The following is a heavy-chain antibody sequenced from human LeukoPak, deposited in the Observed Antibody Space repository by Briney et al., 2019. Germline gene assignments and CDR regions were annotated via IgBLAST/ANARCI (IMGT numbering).Heavy chain of an antibody. CDR3: AKGTSYYWSNANWFDP. V-gene: IGHV3-23*01. CDR2: ISGSGDST. J-gene: IGHJ5*02. D-gene: IGHD1-20*01. CDR1: GFTFRSYA. Sequence: GGSLRLSCAASGFTFRSYAMSWVRQAPGKGLEWVSTISGSGDSTYYADSVKGRFTISRDTSRDTLSLQMNSLKADDTALYYCAKGTSYYWSNANWFDPWGQGTLVTVSS.